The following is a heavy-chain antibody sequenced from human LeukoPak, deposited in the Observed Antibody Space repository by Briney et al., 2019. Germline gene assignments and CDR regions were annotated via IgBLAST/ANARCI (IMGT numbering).Heavy chain of an antibody. CDR1: GFSFDDYA. CDR3: ARDGSGSGSYYNSDY. Sequence: GGSLRLSCAASGFSFDDYAMHWVRQTPGKGLEWVSGISWNSGSIGYTDSVKGRFTISRDNAKNSLYLQMNSLRAEDTAVYYCARDGSGSGSYYNSDYWGQGTLVTVSS. CDR2: ISWNSGSI. D-gene: IGHD3-10*01. J-gene: IGHJ4*02. V-gene: IGHV3-9*01.